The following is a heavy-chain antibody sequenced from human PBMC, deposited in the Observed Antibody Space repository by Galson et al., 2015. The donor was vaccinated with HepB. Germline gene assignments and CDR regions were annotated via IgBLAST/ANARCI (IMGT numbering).Heavy chain of an antibody. V-gene: IGHV3-30-3*01. CDR3: ARVQNYYDSSGYLVY. D-gene: IGHD3-22*01. J-gene: IGHJ4*02. Sequence: SLRLSCAASGFTFSSYAMHWVRQAPGKGLEWVAVISYDGSNKYYADSVKGRFTISRDNSKNTLYLQMNSLRAEDTAVYYRARVQNYYDSSGYLVYWGQGTLVTVSS. CDR2: ISYDGSNK. CDR1: GFTFSSYA.